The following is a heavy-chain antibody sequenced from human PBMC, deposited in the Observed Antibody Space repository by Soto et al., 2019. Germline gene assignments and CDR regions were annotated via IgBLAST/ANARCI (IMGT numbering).Heavy chain of an antibody. CDR1: GFTFSDYY. V-gene: IGHV3-11*05. CDR3: ARARDSGYDFDS. Sequence: QEELVESGGGLVHPGGSLRLSCAASGFTFSDYYMTWIRQVPGKGLEYISYITTSGSYKNYADSVKGRFSVSRDNSRNSLYLQMDSLRVGDTAIYYCARARDSGYDFDSWGQGTLVTVSS. CDR2: ITTSGSYK. D-gene: IGHD5-12*01. J-gene: IGHJ4*02.